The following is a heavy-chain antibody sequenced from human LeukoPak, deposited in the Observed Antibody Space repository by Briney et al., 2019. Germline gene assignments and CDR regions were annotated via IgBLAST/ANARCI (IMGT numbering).Heavy chain of an antibody. CDR1: GLLFDDYA. CDR3: AKDKGNGDYVLYYYYYGMDV. CDR2: ISWNGGSI. V-gene: IGHV3-9*01. J-gene: IGHJ6*02. D-gene: IGHD4-17*01. Sequence: GRSLGLSCAASGLLFDDYAMHWVRQAPGKGLEWVSGISWNGGSIDYADSVKGRFTISRDNAKDSLDLQMNSLRAEVTALYYCAKDKGNGDYVLYYYYYGMDVWGQGTTVTVSS.